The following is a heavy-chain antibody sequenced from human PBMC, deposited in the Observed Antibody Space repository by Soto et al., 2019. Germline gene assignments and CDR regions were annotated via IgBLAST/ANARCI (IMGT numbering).Heavy chain of an antibody. V-gene: IGHV1-69*01. D-gene: IGHD2-21*01. CDR1: GGTFSSYA. CDR3: AIVIPGRAYYFDY. Sequence: QVQLVQSGAEVKKPGSSVKVSCKASGGTFSSYAISWVRQAPGQGLEWMGGIIPIFGTANYAQKFKGSVTINADESTSTAYMELSSLRSEDTAAYYCAIVIPGRAYYFDYWGQVTLVAVSS. J-gene: IGHJ4*02. CDR2: IIPIFGTA.